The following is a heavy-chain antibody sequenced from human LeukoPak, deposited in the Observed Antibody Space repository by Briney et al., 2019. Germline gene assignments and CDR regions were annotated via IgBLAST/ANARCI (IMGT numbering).Heavy chain of an antibody. CDR1: GFTFNTFW. V-gene: IGHV3-7*05. CDR3: ARDNGGTGWVH. Sequence: PGGSLRLSCAASGFTFNTFWMSWVRQAPGKGPEWVANIKQDGGEKHYVDSVKGRFTISRDNVESSLYLQMNSLTAEDTAVYYCARDNGGTGWVHWGQGTLVTVSS. D-gene: IGHD6-19*01. CDR2: IKQDGGEK. J-gene: IGHJ4*02.